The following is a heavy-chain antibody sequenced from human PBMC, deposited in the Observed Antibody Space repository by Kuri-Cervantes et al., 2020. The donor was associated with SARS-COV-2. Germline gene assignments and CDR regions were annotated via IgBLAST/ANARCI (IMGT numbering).Heavy chain of an antibody. CDR2: ISSSSSYI. Sequence: GESLKISCAASGFTVSSNYMSWVRQAPGKGLEWVSSISSSSSYIYYADSVKGRFTISRDNAKNSLYLQMNSLRAEDTAVYYCAREGELRAFDIWGQGTMVTVSS. V-gene: IGHV3-21*01. CDR1: GFTVSSNY. CDR3: AREGELRAFDI. J-gene: IGHJ3*02. D-gene: IGHD1-26*01.